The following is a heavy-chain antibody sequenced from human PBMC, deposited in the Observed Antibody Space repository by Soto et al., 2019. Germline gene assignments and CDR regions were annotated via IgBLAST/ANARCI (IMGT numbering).Heavy chain of an antibody. CDR3: ARRNIGNYPFHFES. D-gene: IGHD1-7*01. J-gene: IGHJ4*02. CDR2: IYPGDPAT. Sequence: ESLQVSLERSGYRFRHYWIVWVRQLPGKGREWMGSIYPGDPATKYSPSFEGQVSNSVDKYINNASLQGRSLKASDTALYCCARRNIGNYPFHFESWGQGTLVTVSS. V-gene: IGHV5-51*01. CDR1: GYRFRHYW.